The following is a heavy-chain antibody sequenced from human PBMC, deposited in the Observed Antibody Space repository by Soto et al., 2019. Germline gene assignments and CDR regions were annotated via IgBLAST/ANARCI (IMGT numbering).Heavy chain of an antibody. Sequence: QVQLVQSGAEVKKPGASVKVSCKASGYTFTSYGISWVRQAPGQGLEWMGWISAYNGNTNYAQKLQGRVTMTTDPSSSTAYMELRSLRSDDTAVYYCARDLRDSSGYYYVYYYGMDVWGQGTTVTVSS. CDR1: GYTFTSYG. CDR3: ARDLRDSSGYYYVYYYGMDV. CDR2: ISAYNGNT. D-gene: IGHD3-22*01. V-gene: IGHV1-18*01. J-gene: IGHJ6*02.